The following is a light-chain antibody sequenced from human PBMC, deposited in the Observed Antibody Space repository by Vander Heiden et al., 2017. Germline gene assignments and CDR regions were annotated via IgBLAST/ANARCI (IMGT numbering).Light chain of an antibody. J-gene: IGLJ3*02. CDR3: TSWDSGLNARV. CDR2: YND. V-gene: IGLV1-44*01. Sequence: QPVLSPPPSAPGPPGQSGTISCSGSGSNIGRNTVNWYQQLPGAAPLLLIYYNDQRPSGVPDRLSGSKSGTSASLDISGLQSEDEADYYCTSWDSGLNARVFGGGTKLTVL. CDR1: GSNIGRNT.